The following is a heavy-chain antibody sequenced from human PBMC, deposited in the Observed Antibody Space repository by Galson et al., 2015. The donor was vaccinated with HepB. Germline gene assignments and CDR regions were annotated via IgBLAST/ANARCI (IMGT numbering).Heavy chain of an antibody. CDR1: GFTFSSYT. V-gene: IGHV3-30*04. CDR3: VREWWERQLDR. CDR2: ISYDGNNK. J-gene: IGHJ5*02. D-gene: IGHD1-26*01. Sequence: SLRLSCAASGFTFSSYTMNWVRQAPGKGLQWVAVISYDGNNKYFADSVKGRVTISRDNSKNTLYLQMNSLRVEDTATYYCVREWWERQLDRWGQGTLVTVSS.